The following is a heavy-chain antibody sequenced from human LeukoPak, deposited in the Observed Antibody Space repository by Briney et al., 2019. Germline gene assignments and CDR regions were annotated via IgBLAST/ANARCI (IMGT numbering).Heavy chain of an antibody. CDR1: GFTFRNYS. Sequence: GGSLRLSCAASGFTFRNYSMNWVRQAPGKGLEWVSSIGSNSGFIYYTDSIKGRFSISRDNAKNSLYLQMNSLRAADTAIYYCARYYADHDRWYFDLWGRGTLVTISS. D-gene: IGHD3-3*01. V-gene: IGHV3-21*01. CDR2: IGSNSGFI. CDR3: ARYYADHDRWYFDL. J-gene: IGHJ2*01.